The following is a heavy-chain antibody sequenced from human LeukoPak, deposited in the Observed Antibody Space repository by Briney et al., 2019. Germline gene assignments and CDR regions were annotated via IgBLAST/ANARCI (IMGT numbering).Heavy chain of an antibody. CDR3: ARDGSGYDWIDY. V-gene: IGHV3-23*01. CDR2: ISGSGGST. CDR1: GFTFSSYA. J-gene: IGHJ4*02. D-gene: IGHD5-12*01. Sequence: PGGSLRLSCAASGFTFSSYAMSWVRQAPGKGLEWVSAISGSGGSTYYADSVKGRFTISRDNAKNSLYLQMNSLRAEDTAVYYCARDGSGYDWIDYWGQGTLVTVSS.